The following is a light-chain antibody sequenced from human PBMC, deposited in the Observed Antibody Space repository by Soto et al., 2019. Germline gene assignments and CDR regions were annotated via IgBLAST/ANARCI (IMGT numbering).Light chain of an antibody. J-gene: IGKJ2*01. CDR1: QSINSRY. CDR2: GAS. Sequence: EIVLTQSPGTLSLSPGERATLSCRASQSINSRYLAWYQQKPGQAPRLLIYGASSRATGIPDRFSGSGSGTDFTLTINSLQSEDLAVYYCQQSNNWPYTFGQGTKLEV. CDR3: QQSNNWPYT. V-gene: IGKV3-20*01.